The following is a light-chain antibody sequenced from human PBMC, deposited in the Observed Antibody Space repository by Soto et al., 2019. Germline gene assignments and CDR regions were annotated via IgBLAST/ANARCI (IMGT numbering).Light chain of an antibody. CDR1: QSVSSSY. Sequence: EIVLTQSPGTLSLSPGERATLSCRASQSVSSSYLAWYQQKPGQAPRRLIDGASSRATGIPDRFVEGGGGTYFSPSVGRREPDLFAMNDCPLYGGLYTFGQGTRVEIK. J-gene: IGKJ5*01. CDR3: PLYGGLYT. CDR2: GAS. V-gene: IGKV3-20*01.